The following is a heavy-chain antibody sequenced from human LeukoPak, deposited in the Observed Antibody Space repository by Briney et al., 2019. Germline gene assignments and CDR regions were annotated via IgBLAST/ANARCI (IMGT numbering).Heavy chain of an antibody. V-gene: IGHV4-34*01. J-gene: IGHJ4*02. CDR3: ARGGVSYFDY. CDR2: INHSGST. D-gene: IGHD5/OR15-5a*01. CDR1: GGSFSGYY. Sequence: SETLSLTCAVYGGSFSGYYWSWIRQPPGKGLEWIGEINHSGSTNYNPSLKSRVTISVDTSKNQFSLKLTSVTAADTAVYYCARGGVSYFDYWGQGTLVTVSS.